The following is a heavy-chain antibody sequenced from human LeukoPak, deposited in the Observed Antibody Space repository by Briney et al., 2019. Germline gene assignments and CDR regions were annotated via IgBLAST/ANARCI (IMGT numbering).Heavy chain of an antibody. CDR1: GGSISSYY. CDR3: ARGRSLTGTDY. Sequence: SETLSLTCTVSGGSISSYYWSWIRQPPGKGLEWIGYIYYSGNTNYNPSLKSRLTMSVDTSKKQFSLNLTSVTAADTAVYYCARGRSLTGTDYWGQGTLVTVSS. V-gene: IGHV4-59*12. D-gene: IGHD1-20*01. J-gene: IGHJ4*02. CDR2: IYYSGNT.